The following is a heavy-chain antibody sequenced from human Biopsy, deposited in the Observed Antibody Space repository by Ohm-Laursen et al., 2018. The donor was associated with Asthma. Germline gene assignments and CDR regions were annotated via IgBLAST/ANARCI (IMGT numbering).Heavy chain of an antibody. J-gene: IGHJ4*02. V-gene: IGHV4-30-2*06. CDR2: IYRNGDT. D-gene: IGHD2-21*02. CDR1: GDSIDSSDYS. Sequence: SQTLSLTCAVSGDSIDSSDYSWTWIRQSPGVGLEWIGYIYRNGDTYYNPTLKNRVTISIDRSKNQFSLRLRSVTAADTAVYYCARGWNCGGDCYSLDSWGQGTLVTVSS. CDR3: ARGWNCGGDCYSLDS.